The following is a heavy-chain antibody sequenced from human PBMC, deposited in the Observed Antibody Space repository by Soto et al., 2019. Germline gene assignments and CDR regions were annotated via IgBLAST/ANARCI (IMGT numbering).Heavy chain of an antibody. D-gene: IGHD2-8*01. J-gene: IGHJ4*02. CDR1: GGSISSSNW. Sequence: ASETLSLTCAVAGGSISSSNWWSWVRQPPGKGLEWIGEIYHSGSTNYNPSLKSRVTISVDKSKNQFSLKLSSVTAADTAVYYCARDQGEDIVLMVYEPLPLDYLVQGSLVTGSS. CDR3: ARDQGEDIVLMVYEPLPLDY. CDR2: IYHSGST. V-gene: IGHV4-4*02.